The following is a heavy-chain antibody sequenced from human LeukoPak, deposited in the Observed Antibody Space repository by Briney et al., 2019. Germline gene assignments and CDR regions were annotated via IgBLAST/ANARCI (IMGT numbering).Heavy chain of an antibody. J-gene: IGHJ5*02. Sequence: KASETLSLTCTVSGGSISSSSYYWGCIRQPPGKGLEWIGSIYYSGSTYYNPSLKSRVTISVDTSKNQFPLKLSSVTAADTAVYYCAWDYYGPRRWFYPWGQGTLVTVSS. CDR1: GGSISSSSYY. D-gene: IGHD3-22*01. V-gene: IGHV4-39*01. CDR2: IYYSGST. CDR3: AWDYYGPRRWFYP.